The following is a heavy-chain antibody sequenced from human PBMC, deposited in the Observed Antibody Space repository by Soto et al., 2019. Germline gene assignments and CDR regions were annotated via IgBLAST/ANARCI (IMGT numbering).Heavy chain of an antibody. Sequence: QITLKESGPTLVKPTQTLTLTCTFSGFSLSTTTVGVGWFRQTPGKALEWLAPIYWDDDRRYSPSLKTRLTITKDTPKDQVVLTMTHMDPVDTATYFCAHTLFSCTGGNSCYSSLDYWGQGTLVTVSS. J-gene: IGHJ4*02. V-gene: IGHV2-5*02. CDR3: AHTLFSCTGGNSCYSSLDY. CDR1: GFSLSTTTVG. D-gene: IGHD2-8*02. CDR2: IYWDDDR.